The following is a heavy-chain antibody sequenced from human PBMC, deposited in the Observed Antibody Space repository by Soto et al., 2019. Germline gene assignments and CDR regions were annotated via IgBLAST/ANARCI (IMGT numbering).Heavy chain of an antibody. Sequence: QVQLQESGPGLVKSSETLSLPCTASGGSISGYYWSWIRQPAGKGLEWIGRLYTMGSTNDNPSLQSRVSMAVKTSKNELTLKVSSVTTADTAVYVGARVKDYGLGNNRHYDGMDVCGQGTTGTVSS. CDR2: LYTMGST. CDR1: GGSISGYY. J-gene: IGHJ6*02. D-gene: IGHD3-10*01. CDR3: ARVKDYGLGNNRHYDGMDV. V-gene: IGHV4-4*07.